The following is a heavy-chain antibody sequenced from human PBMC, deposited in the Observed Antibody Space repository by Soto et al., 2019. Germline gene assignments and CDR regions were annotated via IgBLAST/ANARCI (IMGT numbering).Heavy chain of an antibody. V-gene: IGHV3-33*01. J-gene: IGHJ4*02. CDR3: ARGSGATYWSLDQ. CDR2: LWYDGRNK. D-gene: IGHD1-26*01. CDR1: GFTLSSNG. Sequence: QVQLVESGGGVVQPGRSLRLSCAASGFTLSSNGMHWVRQAPGKWLEWVAVLWYDGRNKYYAESVKGRVTISRDNSKNTLYLQMNSLRVEDTAVYYCARGSGATYWSLDQWGQGTLVTVSS.